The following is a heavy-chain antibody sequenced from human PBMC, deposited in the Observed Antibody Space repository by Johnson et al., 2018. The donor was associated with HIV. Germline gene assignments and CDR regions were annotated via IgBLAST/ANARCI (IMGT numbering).Heavy chain of an antibody. V-gene: IGHV3-30*03. D-gene: IGHD2-8*01. J-gene: IGHJ3*01. Sequence: QVQLVESGGGLVQPGRSLRLSCAASGFTFSSYGMHWVRQAPGKGLEWVAVISYDGNNTYYADSVKGRFTISRDNSKNTLYLQMNSLRAEDTAVYYCARDLLYSAFDVWGQGTMVTVSS. CDR2: ISYDGNNT. CDR1: GFTFSSYG. CDR3: ARDLLYSAFDV.